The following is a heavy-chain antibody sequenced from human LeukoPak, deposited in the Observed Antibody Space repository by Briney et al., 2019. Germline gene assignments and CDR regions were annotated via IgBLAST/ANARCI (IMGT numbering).Heavy chain of an antibody. CDR3: VRGGDDNAMWRYYFDY. D-gene: IGHD2-21*01. CDR1: GGSISSHY. J-gene: IGHJ4*02. Sequence: SSETLSLTCSVSGGSISSHYWSWIRQLPGQRLEWIGYISYSGSTNYNPSLKSRVTISADTSKTQFSLKLNSVTAADTAIYYCVRGGDDNAMWRYYFDYWGQGTVVSVSA. CDR2: ISYSGST. V-gene: IGHV4-59*11.